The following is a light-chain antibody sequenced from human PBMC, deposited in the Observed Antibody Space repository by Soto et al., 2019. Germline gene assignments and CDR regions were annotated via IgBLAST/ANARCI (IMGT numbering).Light chain of an antibody. CDR2: DVS. V-gene: IGLV2-14*01. J-gene: IGLJ1*01. CDR1: SSDVGGYNY. CDR3: SSYTSSSLYV. Sequence: QSVLTQPAPVSGSPGQSITISCTGTSSDVGGYNYVSWYQQLPGKAPKLMIYDVSDRPSGVSNRFSGSKSGNTASLTISGLQAEDEADYYCSSYTSSSLYVFGTGTKV.